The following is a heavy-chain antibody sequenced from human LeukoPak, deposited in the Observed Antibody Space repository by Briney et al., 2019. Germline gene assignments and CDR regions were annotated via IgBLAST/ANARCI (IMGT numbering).Heavy chain of an antibody. V-gene: IGHV4-30-4*01. CDR3: ARGELLSFDY. J-gene: IGHJ4*02. Sequence: SQTLSLTCTVSGGSISSGDYYWSWIRPPPGQGLEWIGYIYYSGSTYYNPSLKSRVTISVDTSKNQFSLKLSSVTAADTAVYYCARGELLSFDYWGQGTLVTVSS. CDR1: GGSISSGDYY. CDR2: IYYSGST. D-gene: IGHD2/OR15-2a*01.